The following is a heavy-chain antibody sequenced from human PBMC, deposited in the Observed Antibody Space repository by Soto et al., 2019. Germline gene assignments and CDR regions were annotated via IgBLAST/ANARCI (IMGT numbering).Heavy chain of an antibody. D-gene: IGHD4-4*01. V-gene: IGHV3-7*01. Sequence: TGGSLRLSCAASGFSFSTYWMNCVRQAPGKGLEWVANIKQDGSDKHYVDSVKGRFTISRDNAKNSLFLQMNSLRAEDTAVYYCVTDRDYSKDYWGQGTLVTVSS. CDR3: VTDRDYSKDY. CDR1: GFSFSTYW. J-gene: IGHJ4*02. CDR2: IKQDGSDK.